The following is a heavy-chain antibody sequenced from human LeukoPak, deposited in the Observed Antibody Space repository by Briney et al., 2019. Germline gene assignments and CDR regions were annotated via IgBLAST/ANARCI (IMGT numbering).Heavy chain of an antibody. J-gene: IGHJ4*02. Sequence: SETLSPTCTVSGGSFSSYYWTWIRQPPGKGLGWIAYIDYSGNTNYSPSLKSRVTISVDTSRNQFSLKLSSVTAADTAVYYCARVGSWYYFDYWGQGTPVTVSS. CDR3: ARVGSWYYFDY. CDR2: IDYSGNT. D-gene: IGHD6-19*01. V-gene: IGHV4-59*01. CDR1: GGSFSSYY.